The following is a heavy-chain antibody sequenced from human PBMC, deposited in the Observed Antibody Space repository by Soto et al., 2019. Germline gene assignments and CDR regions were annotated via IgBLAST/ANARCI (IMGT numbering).Heavy chain of an antibody. J-gene: IGHJ5*02. CDR3: ARAYSSSWYGEEGWFDP. CDR2: ISAYNGNT. D-gene: IGHD6-13*01. Sequence: QVQLVQSGAEVKKPGASVKVSCKASGYTFTSYGISWVRQAPGQGLEWMGWISAYNGNTNYAQKLQGRVTMTTDTSTSTAYMELRTLRSDDTAVYYCARAYSSSWYGEEGWFDPWGQGTLVTVSS. CDR1: GYTFTSYG. V-gene: IGHV1-18*01.